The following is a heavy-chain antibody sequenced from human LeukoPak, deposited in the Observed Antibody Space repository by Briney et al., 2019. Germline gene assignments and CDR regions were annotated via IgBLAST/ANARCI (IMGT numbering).Heavy chain of an antibody. CDR2: INWNGGST. Sequence: RTGGSLRLSCAASGFTFSSYGMSWVRQAPGKGLEWVSGINWNGGSTGYADSVKGRFTISRDNAKNSLYLQMNSLRAEDTALYHCARDFSVFGVVMDDAFDIWGQGTMVTVSS. D-gene: IGHD3-3*02. V-gene: IGHV3-20*01. CDR3: ARDFSVFGVVMDDAFDI. J-gene: IGHJ3*02. CDR1: GFTFSSYG.